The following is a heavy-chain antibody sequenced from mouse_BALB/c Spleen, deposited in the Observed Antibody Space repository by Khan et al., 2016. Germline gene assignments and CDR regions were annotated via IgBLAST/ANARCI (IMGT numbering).Heavy chain of an antibody. CDR1: GYSITSDYA. D-gene: IGHD1-1*01. CDR2: ISYSGIT. J-gene: IGHJ2*01. V-gene: IGHV3-2*02. CDR3: ARGRSSFCDF. Sequence: EVQLQESGPGLVKPSQSLSLTCTVTGYSITSDYAWNWIRQFPGNKLEWMGYISYSGITSYNPSLKSRISITRDTSKNQFFLQLNSVTAVDTATYNCARGRSSFCDFWGQGTTLTVSS.